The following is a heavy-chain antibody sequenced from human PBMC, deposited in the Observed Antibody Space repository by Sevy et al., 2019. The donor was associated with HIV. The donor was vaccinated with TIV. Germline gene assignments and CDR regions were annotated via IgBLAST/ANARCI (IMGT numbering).Heavy chain of an antibody. J-gene: IGHJ4*02. D-gene: IGHD6-19*01. CDR3: ARRDLQAGSDN. V-gene: IGHV5-51*01. Sequence: GESLKISCKGSGYTFTSYWIAWVRQMPGKGLEWMGIIYPGDSDTRYSPSFEGQVTISADKSITTAYLQWSSLKASDTAVYYCARRDLQAGSDNWGQGTLVTVSS. CDR1: GYTFTSYW. CDR2: IYPGDSDT.